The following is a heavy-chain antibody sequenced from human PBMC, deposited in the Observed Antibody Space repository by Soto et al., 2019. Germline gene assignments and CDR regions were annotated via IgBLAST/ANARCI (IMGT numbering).Heavy chain of an antibody. V-gene: IGHV4-4*02. CDR2: IYHSGST. CDR3: AREEQQQLVHDAFDI. J-gene: IGHJ3*02. D-gene: IGHD6-13*01. Sequence: PSETLSLTCAVSGGSISSSNWWSWVRQPPGKGLEWIGEIYHSGSTNYNPSLKSRVTISVDKSKNQFSLKLNSVTAADTAVYYCAREEQQQLVHDAFDIWGQGTMVTVSS. CDR1: GGSISSSNW.